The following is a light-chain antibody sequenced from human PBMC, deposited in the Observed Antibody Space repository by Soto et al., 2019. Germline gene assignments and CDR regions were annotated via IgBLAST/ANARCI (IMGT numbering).Light chain of an antibody. CDR1: RSVSTN. CDR2: GAS. CDR3: QQYDKSLPPVT. V-gene: IGKV3-15*01. Sequence: TQSPAIVSVSPGERATLSCRASRSVSTNLAWYQHKHGQAPRLLIYGASTRVTDIPARFSGSGSGTDLTLTINYLKSEDFGVYYCQQYDKSLPPVTFGGGTKVEI. J-gene: IGKJ4*01.